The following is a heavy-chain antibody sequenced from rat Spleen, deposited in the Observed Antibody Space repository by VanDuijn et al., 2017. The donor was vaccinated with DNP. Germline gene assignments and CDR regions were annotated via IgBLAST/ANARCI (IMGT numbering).Heavy chain of an antibody. J-gene: IGHJ4*01. Sequence: EVQLVESGGGLVQPGRSLKLSCAGSGFTFSDYNMAWVRQAPKKGLEWVATIIYDGSRTYYRDSVKGRFTISRDNAKSTLYLQMDSLRSEDTATYYCATHSKPSYAMDAWGQGTSVTVSS. CDR3: ATHSKPSYAMDA. D-gene: IGHD3-1*01. CDR2: IIYDGSRT. CDR1: GFTFSDYN. V-gene: IGHV5S10*01.